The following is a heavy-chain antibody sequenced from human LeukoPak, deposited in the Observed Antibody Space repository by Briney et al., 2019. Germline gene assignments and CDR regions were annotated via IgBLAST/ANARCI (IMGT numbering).Heavy chain of an antibody. J-gene: IGHJ4*02. V-gene: IGHV3-23*01. D-gene: IGHD5-18*01. Sequence: GGSLRLSCAASGFTFSTYAMSWVRRAPGKGLEWVSAISRGGDKTWFTDSVKGRFTISRDNSRNTVYLQMNSLRAEDTAVYYCTTTRGYIYGPGVYWGQGTLVTVSS. CDR1: GFTFSTYA. CDR3: TTTRGYIYGPGVY. CDR2: ISRGGDKT.